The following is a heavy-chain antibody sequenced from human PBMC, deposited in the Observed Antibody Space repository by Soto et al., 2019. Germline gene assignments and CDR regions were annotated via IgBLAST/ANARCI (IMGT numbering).Heavy chain of an antibody. V-gene: IGHV1-69*01. CDR1: GGTFSSYA. D-gene: IGHD3-10*01. CDR2: IIPIFGTA. Sequence: QVQLVQSGAEVKKPGSSMKVSCKASGGTFSSYAISWVRQAPGQGLEWMGGIIPIFGTANYAQKFQGRVTITADESTSTAYLELSSLRSEDTAVYYCASAPSTYYYGSGDYYFDYWGQGTLVTVSS. CDR3: ASAPSTYYYGSGDYYFDY. J-gene: IGHJ4*02.